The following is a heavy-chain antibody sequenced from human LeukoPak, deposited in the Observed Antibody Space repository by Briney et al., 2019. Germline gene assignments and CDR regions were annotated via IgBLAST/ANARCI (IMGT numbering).Heavy chain of an antibody. J-gene: IGHJ5*02. CDR2: INGDSGNT. CDR3: ARAPYDILTGYSLNWFDP. CDR1: GYTFTTYA. V-gene: IGHV1-3*01. D-gene: IGHD3-9*01. Sequence: ASVKVSCKASGYTFTTYAMHWVRQAPGQRLEWMGWINGDSGNTKYSQKFQGRVTITRDTSAYTAYMELRSLSSADTAVYFCARAPYDILTGYSLNWFDPWGQETLVTVSS.